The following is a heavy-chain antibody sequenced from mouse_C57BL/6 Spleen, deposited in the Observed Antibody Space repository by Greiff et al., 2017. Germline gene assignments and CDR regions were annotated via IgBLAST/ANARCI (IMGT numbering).Heavy chain of an antibody. CDR1: GYAFSSYW. D-gene: IGHD2-2*01. V-gene: IGHV1-80*01. J-gene: IGHJ4*01. Sequence: VKLQESGAELVKPGASVKISCKASGYAFSSYWMNWVKQRPGKGLEWIGQIYPGDGDTNYNGKFKGKATLTADKSSSTAYLQLSSLTSEDSAVYFCARFPYGYDVRGAIDYWGQGTSVTVSS. CDR2: IYPGDGDT. CDR3: ARFPYGYDVRGAIDY.